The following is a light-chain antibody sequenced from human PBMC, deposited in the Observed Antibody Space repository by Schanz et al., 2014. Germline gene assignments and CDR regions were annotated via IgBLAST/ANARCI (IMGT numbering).Light chain of an antibody. CDR1: DSNIGRNY. CDR2: SNN. Sequence: QSVLTQPPSASGTPGQRVTISCSGSDSNIGRNYVYWFQQLPGTAPQLLIYSNNQRPSGVPDRFSGSKSGTSASLAISGLQSEDEADYYCAAWDDSLDAYVFGSGTKLTVL. V-gene: IGLV1-47*02. J-gene: IGLJ1*01. CDR3: AAWDDSLDAYV.